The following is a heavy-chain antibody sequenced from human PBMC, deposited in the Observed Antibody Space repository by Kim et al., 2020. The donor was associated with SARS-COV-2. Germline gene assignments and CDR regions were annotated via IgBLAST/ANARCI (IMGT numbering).Heavy chain of an antibody. J-gene: IGHJ3*02. CDR2: ISGSGGST. V-gene: IGHV3-23*01. D-gene: IGHD4-17*01. CDR1: GFTFSSYA. Sequence: GGSLRLSCAASGFTFSSYAMSWVRQAPGKGLEWVSAISGSGGSTYYADSVKGRFTISRDNSKNTLYLQMNSLRAEDTAVYYCANGGADYGDYDTVLVHAFDIWGQGTMVTVSS. CDR3: ANGGADYGDYDTVLVHAFDI.